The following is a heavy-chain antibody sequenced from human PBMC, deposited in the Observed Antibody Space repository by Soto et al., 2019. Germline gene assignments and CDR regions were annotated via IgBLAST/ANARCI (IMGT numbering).Heavy chain of an antibody. CDR3: ARDRGYDAHDYYYNAMDV. V-gene: IGHV3-21*01. CDR1: GFSFSSYA. Sequence: GGSLRLSCAASGFSFSSYAMNWVRQAPGKGLEWVSGIRGFSPYTFYAESVKGRFTISRDNAKNSLYLQMDSLRAEDTAVYYCARDRGYDAHDYYYNAMDVWGQGTTVTVSS. D-gene: IGHD3-10*01. CDR2: IRGFSPYT. J-gene: IGHJ6*02.